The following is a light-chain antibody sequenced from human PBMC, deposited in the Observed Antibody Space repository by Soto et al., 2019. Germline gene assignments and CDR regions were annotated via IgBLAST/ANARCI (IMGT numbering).Light chain of an antibody. Sequence: LSVWKEDRATLSSRASQSVSNNYLAWYQQKPGQAPRLLIYGASNRATGIPDRFSGSGSGTDFTLAFSRLEPEDSAVYYCQQYVIWGTFRRGTKVDIK. CDR3: QQYVIWGT. CDR2: GAS. J-gene: IGKJ4*02. V-gene: IGKV3-20*01. CDR1: QSVSNNY.